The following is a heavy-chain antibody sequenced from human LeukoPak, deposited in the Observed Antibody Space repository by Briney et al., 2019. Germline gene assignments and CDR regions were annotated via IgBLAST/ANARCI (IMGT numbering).Heavy chain of an antibody. CDR2: IRSKAYGGTT. Sequence: GGSLRLSCTASGFTFGDYATSWFRQAPGKGLEWVGFIRSKAYGGTTEYAASVKGRFTISRDDSKSIAYLQMNSLKTEDTAVYYCTRAVWGSSWYTADYWGQGTLVTVSS. D-gene: IGHD6-13*01. V-gene: IGHV3-49*03. CDR1: GFTFGDYA. CDR3: TRAVWGSSWYTADY. J-gene: IGHJ4*02.